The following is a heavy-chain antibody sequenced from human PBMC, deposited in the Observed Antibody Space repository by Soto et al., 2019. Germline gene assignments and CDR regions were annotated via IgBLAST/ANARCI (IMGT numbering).Heavy chain of an antibody. CDR1: GDSISSTFW. CDR3: ACRIGYCSTTRCQNYFDP. V-gene: IGHV4-4*02. Sequence: SETLSLTCRVSGDSISSTFWWTWVRQPPRKGLEWIGEVYHTGSTRYNPSLKGRVTISVDKPNNQFSLKLTSMTGADTAVYYCACRIGYCSTTRCQNYFDPWGQGTLVTVSS. D-gene: IGHD2-2*01. CDR2: VYHTGST. J-gene: IGHJ5*02.